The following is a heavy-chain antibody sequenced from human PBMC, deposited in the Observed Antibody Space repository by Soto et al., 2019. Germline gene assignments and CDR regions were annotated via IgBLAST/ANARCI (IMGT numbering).Heavy chain of an antibody. J-gene: IGHJ4*02. Sequence: SETLSLTCTVSGGSISSGGYYWSWIRQHPGKGLEWIGYIYYSGSTYYNPSLKSRVTISVDTSKNQFSLKLSSVTAADTAVYYCARGLYNWNYFDYWGQGTLVTVSS. CDR1: GGSISSGGYY. CDR2: IYYSGST. CDR3: ARGLYNWNYFDY. V-gene: IGHV4-31*03. D-gene: IGHD1-20*01.